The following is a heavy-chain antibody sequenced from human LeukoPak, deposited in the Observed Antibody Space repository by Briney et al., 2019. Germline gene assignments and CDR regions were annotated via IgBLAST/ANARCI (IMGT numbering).Heavy chain of an antibody. CDR3: ARESSGYYPDY. J-gene: IGHJ4*02. CDR2: IYYSGST. Sequence: SETLSLTCTVPGGSISSGGYYWSWIRQHPGKGLEWIGYIYYSGSTNYNPSLKSRVTISVDTSKNQFSLKLSSVTAADTAVYYCARESSGYYPDYWGQGTLVTVSS. D-gene: IGHD3-22*01. V-gene: IGHV4-61*08. CDR1: GGSISSGGYY.